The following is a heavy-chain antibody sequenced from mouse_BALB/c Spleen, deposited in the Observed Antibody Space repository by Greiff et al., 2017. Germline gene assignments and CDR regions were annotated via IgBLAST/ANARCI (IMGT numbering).Heavy chain of an antibody. D-gene: IGHD2-1*01. CDR2: IDPANGNT. V-gene: IGHV14-3*02. CDR1: GFNIKDTY. CDR3: ARSGLYGNYRFAY. J-gene: IGHJ3*01. Sequence: VQLQQSGAELVKPGASVKLSCTASGFNIKDTYMHWVKQRPEQGLEWIGRIDPANGNTKYDPKFQGKATITASTSSNTAYLQLSSLTSEDTAVYYGARSGLYGNYRFAYWGQGTLVTVSA.